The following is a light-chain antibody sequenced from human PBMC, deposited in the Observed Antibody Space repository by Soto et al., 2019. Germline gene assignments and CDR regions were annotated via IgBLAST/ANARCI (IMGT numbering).Light chain of an antibody. CDR1: SGYSNYA. CDR3: QTWGTGTWV. CDR2: LNSDGSH. V-gene: IGLV4-69*01. Sequence: QPVLTQSPSASASLGASVKVTCTLSSGYSNYAIAWHQQQPEKGPRYLMKLNSDGSHSKGDGIPDRFSGSSSGAERYLTISSLQSEDEADYYCQTWGTGTWVFGGGTKLTFL. J-gene: IGLJ3*02.